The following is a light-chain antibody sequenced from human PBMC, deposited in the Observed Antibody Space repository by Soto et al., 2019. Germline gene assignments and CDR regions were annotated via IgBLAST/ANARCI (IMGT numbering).Light chain of an antibody. CDR3: QQRSNWPPMYT. CDR1: QSVGSD. V-gene: IGKV3-11*01. CDR2: DAS. Sequence: EIVMTQSPATLSVSPGERATLSCRASQSVGSDLAWYQQKPGQAPRLLIYDASNRATGIPARFSGSGSGTDFTLTISSLEPEDFAVYYCQQRSNWPPMYTFGQGTKLEIK. J-gene: IGKJ2*01.